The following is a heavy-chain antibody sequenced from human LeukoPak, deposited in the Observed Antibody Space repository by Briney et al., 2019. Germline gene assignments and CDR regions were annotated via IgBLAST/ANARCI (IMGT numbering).Heavy chain of an antibody. CDR2: INPNSGGT. CDR3: ARGWENDDILTGYFDY. J-gene: IGHJ4*02. Sequence: ASVKVSCKASGYTFTGYYMHWVRQAPGQGLEGMGWINPNSGGTNYAQKFQGRVTMTRDTSISTAYMELSRLRSDDTAVDYCARGWENDDILTGYFDYWGQGTLVTVSS. V-gene: IGHV1-2*02. CDR1: GYTFTGYY. D-gene: IGHD3-9*01.